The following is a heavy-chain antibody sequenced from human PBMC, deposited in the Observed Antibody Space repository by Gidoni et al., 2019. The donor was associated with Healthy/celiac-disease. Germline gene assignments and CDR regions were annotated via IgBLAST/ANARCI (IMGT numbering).Heavy chain of an antibody. CDR1: GFTFSNAW. CDR2: IKSKTDGGTT. CDR3: TTYIVVVPAGVLQPPDY. D-gene: IGHD2-2*01. Sequence: EVQLVESGGGLVKPGGSLRLSCAASGFTFSNAWMSWVRQAPGKGLEWVGRIKSKTDGGTTDYAAPVKGRFTISRDDSKNTLYLQMNSLKTEDTAVYYCTTYIVVVPAGVLQPPDYWGQGTLVTVSS. V-gene: IGHV3-15*01. J-gene: IGHJ4*02.